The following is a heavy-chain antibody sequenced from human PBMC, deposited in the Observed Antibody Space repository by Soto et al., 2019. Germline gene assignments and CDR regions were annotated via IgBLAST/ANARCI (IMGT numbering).Heavy chain of an antibody. Sequence: QLQLQESGPGLVKPSETLSLTCTVSGGSISSSSYYWGWIRQPPGKGLEWIGSIYYSGSTYYNPSLNSRVTISVDTSKDQCSLKLSYVTAADTAVYYCARHREENQAPFDRWGQGTLVTVSS. CDR1: GGSISSSSYY. V-gene: IGHV4-39*01. CDR2: IYYSGST. J-gene: IGHJ5*02. D-gene: IGHD2-2*01. CDR3: ARHREENQAPFDR.